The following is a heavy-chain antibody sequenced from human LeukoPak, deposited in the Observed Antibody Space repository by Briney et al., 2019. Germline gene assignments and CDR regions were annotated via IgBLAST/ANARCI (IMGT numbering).Heavy chain of an antibody. CDR1: GVSLSSGTYY. J-gene: IGHJ4*02. Sequence: PSQTPCLTRTVSGVSLSSGTYYWRWIRPHPGQGLEWVEYIYYTGTTDYSPSLKSRVTISRDTSKIQFSLSLSSVTAADTAVFYCARVGSMDYFHFDYWGQGTLVTVSS. CDR2: IYYTGTT. D-gene: IGHD2-15*01. CDR3: ARVGSMDYFHFDY. V-gene: IGHV4-31*03.